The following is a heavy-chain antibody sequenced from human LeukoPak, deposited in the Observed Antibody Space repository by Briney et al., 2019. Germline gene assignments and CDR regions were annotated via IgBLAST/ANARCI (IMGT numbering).Heavy chain of an antibody. CDR3: ASGMVGPPSSGWYPGY. CDR2: ISGSGDTT. CDR1: GFTFSSYA. V-gene: IGHV3-23*01. D-gene: IGHD6-19*01. J-gene: IGHJ4*02. Sequence: GRSLRLSCAASGFTFSSYAMNWVRQAPGRGLEWLSGISGSGDTTHYADSVTGRFTISRDNSRNTVYLQMNSLRAEDTAVYYCASGMVGPPSSGWYPGYWGQGTLVTVSS.